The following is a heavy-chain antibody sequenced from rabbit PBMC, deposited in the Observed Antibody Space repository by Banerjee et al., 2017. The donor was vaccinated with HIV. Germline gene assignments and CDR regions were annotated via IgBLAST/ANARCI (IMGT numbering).Heavy chain of an antibody. J-gene: IGHJ4*01. CDR2: INTSSGNT. CDR1: GFDFSSNA. D-gene: IGHD4-1*01. Sequence: QEQLEESGGGLVKPEGSLTLTCKASGFDFSSNAICWVRQAPGKGLEWIACINTSSGNTVYASWAKGRFTISKTSSTTVTLQMTSLTAADTATYFCARGGGSIDWGHDLWGPGTLVTVS. V-gene: IGHV1S45*01. CDR3: ARGGGSIDWGHDL.